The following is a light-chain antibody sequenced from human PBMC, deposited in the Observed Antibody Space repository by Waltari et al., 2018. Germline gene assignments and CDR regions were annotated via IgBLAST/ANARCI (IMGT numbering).Light chain of an antibody. Sequence: QSALTQPASVSGSPGQSITISCTGTSSDLGSYNIVSWYQQHPGKAPKVIIYEGSKRPSGVSYRVSGSKAGNTASLTISGLQAEDEADYYCCSFASGSTWVFGGGTKLTVL. CDR2: EGS. V-gene: IGLV2-23*01. J-gene: IGLJ3*02. CDR3: CSFASGSTWV. CDR1: SSDLGSYNI.